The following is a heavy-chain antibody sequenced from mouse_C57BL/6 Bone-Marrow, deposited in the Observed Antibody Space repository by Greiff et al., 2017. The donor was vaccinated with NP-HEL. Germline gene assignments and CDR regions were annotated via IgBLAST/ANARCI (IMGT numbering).Heavy chain of an antibody. D-gene: IGHD2-2*01. V-gene: IGHV5-12*01. CDR2: ISNGGGST. CDR3: AIHGGYDRLLDY. Sequence: EVKVVESGGGLVQPGGSLKLSCAASGFTFSDYYMYWVRQTPEKRLEWVAYISNGGGSTYYPDTVKGRFTISRDNAKNTLYLQMSRLKSEDTAMYYCAIHGGYDRLLDYWGQGTSVTVSS. CDR1: GFTFSDYY. J-gene: IGHJ4*01.